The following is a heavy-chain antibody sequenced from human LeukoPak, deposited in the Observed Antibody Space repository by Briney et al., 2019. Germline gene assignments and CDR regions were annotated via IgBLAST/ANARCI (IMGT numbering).Heavy chain of an antibody. V-gene: IGHV4-59*01. CDR3: ARDNGDDYGDYGYYYYYMDV. CDR2: IYYSGST. CDR1: GGSISSYY. D-gene: IGHD4-17*01. Sequence: SETLSLTCTASGGSISSYYWSWIRQPPGKGLEWIGYIYYSGSTNYNPSLKSRVTISVDTSKNQFSLKLSSVTAADTAVYYCARDNGDDYGDYGYYYYYMDVWGKGTTVTVSS. J-gene: IGHJ6*03.